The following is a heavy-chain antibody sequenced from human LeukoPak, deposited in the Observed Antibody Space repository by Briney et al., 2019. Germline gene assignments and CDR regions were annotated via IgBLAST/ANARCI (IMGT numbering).Heavy chain of an antibody. CDR3: ARDGNYYDSSGRSLDY. CDR2: INHSGST. D-gene: IGHD3-22*01. CDR1: GGSFSGYY. J-gene: IGHJ4*02. V-gene: IGHV4-34*01. Sequence: PSETLSLTCAVYGGSFSGYYWSWIRQPPGKGLEWIGEINHSGSTYYNPSLKSRVTISVDTSKNQFSLKLSSVTAADTAVYYCARDGNYYDSSGRSLDYWGQGTLVTVSS.